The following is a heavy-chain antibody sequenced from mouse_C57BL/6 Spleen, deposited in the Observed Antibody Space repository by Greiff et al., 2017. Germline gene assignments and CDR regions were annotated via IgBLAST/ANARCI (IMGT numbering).Heavy chain of an antibody. CDR3: TRVGNYGYYAMDY. CDR1: GFTFSSYA. J-gene: IGHJ4*01. V-gene: IGHV5-9-1*02. Sequence: EVQLVESGEGLVKPGGSLKLSCAASGFTFSSYAMSWVRQTPEKRLEWVAYISRGGDYIYYADTVKGRFTISRDTARNTLYLQMSSLKSEDTAMXYCTRVGNYGYYAMDYWGQGTSVTVSS. CDR2: ISRGGDYI. D-gene: IGHD2-1*01.